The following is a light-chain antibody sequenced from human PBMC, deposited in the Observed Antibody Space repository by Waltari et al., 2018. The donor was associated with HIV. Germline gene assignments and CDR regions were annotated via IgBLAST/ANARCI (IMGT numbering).Light chain of an antibody. V-gene: IGLV2-8*01. CDR2: EVS. CDR3: SSYAGNNILV. CDR1: STAVVAYNY. Sequence: QSALTQPPSVSESPGQSVTISCTGPSTAVVAYNYVSWYQKHPGKAPSLGIYEVSWRPSGVPDRFLGSKFGNTASLTVSGLQAEDEADYYCSSYAGNNILVFGGGTTLTVL. J-gene: IGLJ3*02.